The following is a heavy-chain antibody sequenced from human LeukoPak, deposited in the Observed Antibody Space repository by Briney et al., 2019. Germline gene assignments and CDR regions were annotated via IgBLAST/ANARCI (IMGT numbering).Heavy chain of an antibody. D-gene: IGHD6-13*01. J-gene: IGHJ4*02. Sequence: ASVKVSCKASGYSFIGYYIHWLRQAPGQGLEWMGWINPNSGATTYAQTFQGRVTMTRDTSITTAYMEVSRLRTDDTAVYYCARDVAEGQQVIQNYFDYWGRESWSPSPQ. CDR2: INPNSGAT. CDR3: ARDVAEGQQVIQNYFDY. V-gene: IGHV1-2*02. CDR1: GYSFIGYY.